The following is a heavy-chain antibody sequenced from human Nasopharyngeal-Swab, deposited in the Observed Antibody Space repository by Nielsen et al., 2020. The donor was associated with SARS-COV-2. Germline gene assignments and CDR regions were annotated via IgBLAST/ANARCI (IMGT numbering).Heavy chain of an antibody. D-gene: IGHD5-12*01. CDR2: IKQEGSEN. CDR3: ARDDSYENYGMDV. Sequence: GESLKIPCAASGFTFSSYWMSWVRQAPGKGLEWVANIKQEGSENYYVDSVKGRFTISRDNAKNSLYLQMNSLRAEDTAVYYCARDDSYENYGMDVWGQGTAVTVSS. CDR1: GFTFSSYW. J-gene: IGHJ6*02. V-gene: IGHV3-7*01.